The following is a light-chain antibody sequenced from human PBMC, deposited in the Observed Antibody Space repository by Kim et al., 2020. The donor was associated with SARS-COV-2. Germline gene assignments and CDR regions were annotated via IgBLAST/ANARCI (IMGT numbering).Light chain of an antibody. Sequence: GQSITISCTGTRSDVGVYNLVAWYQQHPGKAPKLMIYEVSTRPSGVSNRFSGSKSGNTASLTISGLQAEDEADYYCCSYAGSSTWVFGGGTQLTVL. V-gene: IGLV2-23*02. CDR1: RSDVGVYNL. J-gene: IGLJ3*02. CDR3: CSYAGSSTWV. CDR2: EVS.